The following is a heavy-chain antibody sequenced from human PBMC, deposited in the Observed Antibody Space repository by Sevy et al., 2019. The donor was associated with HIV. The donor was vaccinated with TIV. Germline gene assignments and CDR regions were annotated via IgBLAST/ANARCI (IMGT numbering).Heavy chain of an antibody. D-gene: IGHD3-16*01. CDR3: ASFLRASWGKDDY. J-gene: IGHJ4*02. V-gene: IGHV3-23*01. Sequence: GGSLRLSCTASEITFSSYDMSWVRQAPGKGMEWVSTIRGKGGNTYYADSVKGRFTISRDNSKNTLYLQMNSLRAEDTAVYYCASFLRASWGKDDYWGQGTLVTVSS. CDR1: EITFSSYD. CDR2: IRGKGGNT.